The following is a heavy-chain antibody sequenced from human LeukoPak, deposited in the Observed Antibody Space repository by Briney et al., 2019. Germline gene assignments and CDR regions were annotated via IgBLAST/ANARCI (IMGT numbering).Heavy chain of an antibody. CDR3: ARDLIAARPGWFDP. CDR1: GYTFTSYC. J-gene: IGHJ5*02. Sequence: ASVKVSCKPSGYTFTSYCISWLRQAPGPRLEWMGWISAYNGNTNYAQKLQGRVTMTTDTSTSTAYMELRSLRSDDTAVYYCARDLIAARPGWFDPWGQGTLVIVSS. V-gene: IGHV1-18*01. D-gene: IGHD6-6*01. CDR2: ISAYNGNT.